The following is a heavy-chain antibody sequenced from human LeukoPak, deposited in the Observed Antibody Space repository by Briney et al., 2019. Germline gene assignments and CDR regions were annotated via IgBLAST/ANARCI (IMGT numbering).Heavy chain of an antibody. CDR2: IILIFGTA. CDR1: GGTFSSYA. V-gene: IGHV1-69*01. J-gene: IGHJ2*01. CDR3: ARHDYYDSSGQINWYFDL. Sequence: ASVKVSCKASGGTFSSYAISRVRQAPGQGLEWMGGIILIFGTANYAQKFQGRVTITADESTSTAYMELSSLRSEDTAVYYCARHDYYDSSGQINWYFDLWGRGTLVTVSS. D-gene: IGHD3-22*01.